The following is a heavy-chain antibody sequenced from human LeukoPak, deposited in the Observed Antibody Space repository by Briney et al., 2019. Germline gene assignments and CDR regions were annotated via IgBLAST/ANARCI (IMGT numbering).Heavy chain of an antibody. Sequence: SETLSLTCAVYGGSFSGYYWSWIRQPPGKGLEWIGEINHSGSTNYNPSLKSRVTISVDTSKNQFSLKLSSVTAADTAVYYCARHVDNYYYMGVWGKGTTVTISS. CDR3: ARHVDNYYYMGV. CDR1: GGSFSGYY. J-gene: IGHJ6*03. V-gene: IGHV4-34*01. D-gene: IGHD5-24*01. CDR2: INHSGST.